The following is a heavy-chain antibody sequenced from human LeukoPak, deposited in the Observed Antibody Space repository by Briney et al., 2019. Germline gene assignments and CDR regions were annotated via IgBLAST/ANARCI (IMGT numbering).Heavy chain of an antibody. CDR2: ISSGSSHI. CDR1: RFTFSSYS. J-gene: IGHJ3*02. CDR3: ARGGTGATRDDTFDI. D-gene: IGHD1-7*01. V-gene: IGHV3-21*01. Sequence: GGFLRLSCADSRFTFSSYSMNWVRQAPGKGLEWVSSISSGSSHIFYADSVKGRFTISRENARNSLYLQMNSLRAEDTAVYYCARGGTGATRDDTFDIWGQGTMVTVSS.